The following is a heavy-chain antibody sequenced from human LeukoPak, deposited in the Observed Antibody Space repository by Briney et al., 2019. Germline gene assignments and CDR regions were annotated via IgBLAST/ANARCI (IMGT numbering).Heavy chain of an antibody. V-gene: IGHV5-51*01. J-gene: IGHJ4*02. CDR2: IYGGDSET. Sequence: PGESLKISCKGSGYRYSDYWIGWVRQMPGKGLEWMGIIYGGDSETRYSPSLQGQVTISADKSINTAYLQWSSLKASDTAMHYCARTTTYSSGWYGAYWGQGTLVTVSS. D-gene: IGHD6-19*01. CDR3: ARTTTYSSGWYGAY. CDR1: GYRYSDYW.